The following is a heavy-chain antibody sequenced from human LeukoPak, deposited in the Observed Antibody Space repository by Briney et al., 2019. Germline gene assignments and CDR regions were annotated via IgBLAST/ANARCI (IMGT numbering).Heavy chain of an antibody. CDR2: ISSDRCGR. V-gene: IGHV3-64*01. J-gene: IGHJ4*02. D-gene: IGHD3-10*01. CDR1: GFNFSDFA. CDR3: TRYGSGSYYHY. Sequence: GGTLRLSCSASGFNFSDFAMHWVRQDPGKGLGFVTIISSDRCGRYYVSSVKGRFTISRDNSKNTLYLQRSRLRAEDMAVYCCTRYGSGSYYHYWGQGALVTVSS.